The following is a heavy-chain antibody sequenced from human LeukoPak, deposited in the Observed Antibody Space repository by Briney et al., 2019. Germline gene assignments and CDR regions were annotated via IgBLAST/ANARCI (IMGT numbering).Heavy chain of an antibody. CDR1: GFTFSSYT. Sequence: PGRSLRLSCAASGFTFSSYTMHWVRQAPGKGLEWVSAISGSGGNTYYADSVKGRFTMSRDNSKNTLYLQMNSLRAEDTAVYFCAKTVSGSHSYQGGDYWGQGTLVTVST. J-gene: IGHJ4*02. V-gene: IGHV3-23*01. D-gene: IGHD3-16*02. CDR2: ISGSGGNT. CDR3: AKTVSGSHSYQGGDY.